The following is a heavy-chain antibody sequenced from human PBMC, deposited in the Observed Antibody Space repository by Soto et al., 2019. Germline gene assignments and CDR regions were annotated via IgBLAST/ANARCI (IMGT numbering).Heavy chain of an antibody. J-gene: IGHJ5*02. CDR3: ARVTRYCGPDQNHGWFDP. CDR1: GGSISSGGYY. CDR2: LYYSGST. D-gene: IGHD2-21*01. Sequence: QVQLQESGPGLVKPSQTLSLTCTVSGGSISSGGYYWSWIRQHPGKGLEWVGYLYYSGSTYYNPSLNSRVTISVDTSKTQFSLKLSSVTAADTAVYYCARVTRYCGPDQNHGWFDPWGQGTLVTVSS. V-gene: IGHV4-31*03.